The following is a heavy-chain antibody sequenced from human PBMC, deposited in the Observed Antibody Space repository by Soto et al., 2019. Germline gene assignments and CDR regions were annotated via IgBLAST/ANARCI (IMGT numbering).Heavy chain of an antibody. Sequence: EVQLVESGGGLVQPGRSLRLSCAASGFTFDDYAMHWVRQAPGKGLEWVSGISWNSGSIGYADSVKGRFTISRDNAKNSLYLQMNSLRAEDTALYYCAKDISPGHLEWLPFYGMDVW. D-gene: IGHD3-3*01. CDR1: GFTFDDYA. CDR2: ISWNSGSI. J-gene: IGHJ6*01. CDR3: AKDISPGHLEWLPFYGMDV. V-gene: IGHV3-9*01.